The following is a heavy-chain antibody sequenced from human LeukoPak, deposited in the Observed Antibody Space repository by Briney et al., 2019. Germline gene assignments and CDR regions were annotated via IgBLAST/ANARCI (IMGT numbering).Heavy chain of an antibody. Sequence: SETLSLTCSVSGGSISGSPSHWGWLRQPPGRGLEWIGSIYHSGTTYYNASLKSRVTMSVDTSKNQFSLKLSSVTAADTAVYYCARDGGPVLRFLEWFRPDAFDIWGQGTMVTVSS. J-gene: IGHJ3*02. CDR1: GGSISGSPSH. V-gene: IGHV4-39*07. D-gene: IGHD3-3*01. CDR2: IYHSGTT. CDR3: ARDGGPVLRFLEWFRPDAFDI.